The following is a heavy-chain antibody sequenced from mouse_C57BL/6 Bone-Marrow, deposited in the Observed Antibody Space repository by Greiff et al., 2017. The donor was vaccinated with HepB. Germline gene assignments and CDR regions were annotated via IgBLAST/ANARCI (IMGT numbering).Heavy chain of an antibody. J-gene: IGHJ2*01. Sequence: EVQGVESGAELVRPGASVKLSCTASGFNIKDDYMHWVKQRPEQGLEWIGWIDPENGDTEYASKFQGKATITADTSSNTAYLQLSSLTSEDTAVYYCTTKDYGSSFDYWGQGTTLTVSS. V-gene: IGHV14-4*01. CDR3: TTKDYGSSFDY. CDR1: GFNIKDDY. CDR2: IDPENGDT. D-gene: IGHD1-1*01.